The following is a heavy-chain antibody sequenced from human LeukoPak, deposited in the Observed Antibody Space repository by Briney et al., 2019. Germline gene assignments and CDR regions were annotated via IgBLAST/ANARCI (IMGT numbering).Heavy chain of an antibody. CDR2: ISWNSGSI. CDR3: ARAIGYSYGDYYYYYGMDV. D-gene: IGHD5-18*01. CDR1: GFTIDDYA. V-gene: IGHV3-9*01. J-gene: IGHJ6*02. Sequence: GGSLRLSCAASGFTIDDYAMHWLRQAPGKSLEWVSGISWNSGSIGYADSVKGRLTISRDNAKNSLYLQMNSLRAEETAVYYCARAIGYSYGDYYYYYGMDVWGQGTTVTVSS.